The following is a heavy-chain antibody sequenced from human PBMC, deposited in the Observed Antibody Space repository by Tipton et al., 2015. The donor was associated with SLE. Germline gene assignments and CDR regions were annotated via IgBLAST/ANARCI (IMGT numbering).Heavy chain of an antibody. J-gene: IGHJ3*02. Sequence: TLSLTCIVSRGSISSYYWSWIRQPPGKGLEWIAYVHNSGSTNFNPSLRSRVTISVDTSNQFSLKLSSATAADTAVYYCARAEGSWDAFDIWGQGTMVTVSS. CDR2: VHNSGST. V-gene: IGHV4-59*01. CDR3: ARAEGSWDAFDI. D-gene: IGHD2-15*01. CDR1: RGSISSYY.